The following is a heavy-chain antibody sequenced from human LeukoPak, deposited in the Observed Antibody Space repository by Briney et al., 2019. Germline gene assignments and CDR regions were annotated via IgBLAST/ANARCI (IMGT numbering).Heavy chain of an antibody. V-gene: IGHV3-53*05. J-gene: IGHJ3*02. CDR3: AKDVGGPLADAFDI. CDR1: GFTVSSNY. CDR2: IYSGGST. Sequence: GGSLRLSCAASGFTVSSNYMSWVRQAPGKGLEWVSVIYSGGSTSYADSVKGRFTISRDNAKNSLYLQMNSLRAEDMALYYCAKDVGGPLADAFDIWGQGTMVTVSS. D-gene: IGHD2-15*01.